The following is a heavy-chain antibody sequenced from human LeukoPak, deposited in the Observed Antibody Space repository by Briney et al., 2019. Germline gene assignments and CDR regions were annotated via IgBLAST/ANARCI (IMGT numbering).Heavy chain of an antibody. Sequence: SVKVSCKASGGTFSSYAISWVRQAPGQGLEWMGGIIPIFGTANYAQKFQGRVTITTEESAGTAYMELSSLRSEDTAVYYCARESYYYDSSVYRYYFDYWGQGTLVTVSS. CDR1: GGTFSSYA. J-gene: IGHJ4*02. CDR3: ARESYYYDSSVYRYYFDY. V-gene: IGHV1-69*05. D-gene: IGHD3-22*01. CDR2: IIPIFGTA.